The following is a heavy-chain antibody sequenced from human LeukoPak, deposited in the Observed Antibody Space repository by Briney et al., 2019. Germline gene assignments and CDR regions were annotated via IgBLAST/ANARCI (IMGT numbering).Heavy chain of an antibody. CDR1: GFTFSSYG. D-gene: IGHD1-26*01. CDR2: IRYDGSNK. Sequence: PGGSLRLSCAASGFTFSSYGMHWVRQAPGKGLEWVAFIRYDGSNKYYADSVKGRFTISRDNSKNTLYLQMNSLRAEDTAVYYCAKDRDSGNYYASSAFDIWGQGTMVTVSS. J-gene: IGHJ3*02. V-gene: IGHV3-30*02. CDR3: AKDRDSGNYYASSAFDI.